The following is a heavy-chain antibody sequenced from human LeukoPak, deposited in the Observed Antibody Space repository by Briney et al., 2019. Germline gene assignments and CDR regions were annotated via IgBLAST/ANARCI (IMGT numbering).Heavy chain of an antibody. CDR2: IYTSGGT. J-gene: IGHJ4*02. V-gene: IGHV4-4*07. D-gene: IGHD6-13*01. CDR3: ARAPRSSSQLHFDY. CDR1: GGSISSYY. Sequence: SETLSLTCTVSGGSISSYYWSWIRQPAGKGLEWIGRIYTSGGTNYNPSLKSRVTMSVDTSKNQFSLKLSSVTAADTAVYYCARAPRSSSQLHFDYWGQGTLVTVSS.